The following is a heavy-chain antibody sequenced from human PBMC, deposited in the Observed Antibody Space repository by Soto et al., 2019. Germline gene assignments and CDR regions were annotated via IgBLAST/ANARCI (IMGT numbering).Heavy chain of an antibody. J-gene: IGHJ5*02. CDR3: ARAQVRRGSWQLYNWFDP. D-gene: IGHD6-13*01. V-gene: IGHV4-31*03. CDR2: IYYSGST. CDR1: GGSISSGGYY. Sequence: SETLSLTCTVSGGSISSGGYYWSWIRQHPGKGLEWIGYIYYSGSTYYNPSLKSRVTISVDTSKNQFSLKLSSVTAADTAVYYCARAQVRRGSWQLYNWFDPWGQGTLVTVSS.